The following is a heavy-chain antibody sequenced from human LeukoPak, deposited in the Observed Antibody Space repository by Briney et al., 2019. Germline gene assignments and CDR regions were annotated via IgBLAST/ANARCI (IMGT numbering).Heavy chain of an antibody. V-gene: IGHV4-34*01. CDR3: ARGFDSGWSTLFDY. J-gene: IGHJ4*02. D-gene: IGHD6-19*01. CDR1: GGSFSGYY. Sequence: MSSETLSLTCAVYGGSFSGYYWNWIRQSPGKGLEWIGEINHSGSTNYNPSLKSRVTISVDTSKNQFSLKLSSVTAADTTVYYCARGFDSGWSTLFDYWGQGTLVTVSS. CDR2: INHSGST.